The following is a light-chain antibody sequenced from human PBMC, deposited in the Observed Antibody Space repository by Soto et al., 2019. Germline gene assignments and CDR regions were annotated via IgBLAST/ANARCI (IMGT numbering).Light chain of an antibody. CDR3: QKCKVAPFT. CDR1: QAIDNH. CDR2: AAS. V-gene: IGKV1-27*01. J-gene: IGKJ4*01. Sequence: DIQMTQSPSSLSASVGDRVTITCRASQAIDNHLSWYQQKPGKAPKLLIYAASTLQSVVPSRFTGSGSGTDFTLTISSLQPEDAAIYYCQKCKVAPFTFGGGTKVDI.